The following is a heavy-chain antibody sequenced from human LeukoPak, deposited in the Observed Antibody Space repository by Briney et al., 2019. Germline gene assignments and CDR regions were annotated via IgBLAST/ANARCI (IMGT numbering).Heavy chain of an antibody. CDR1: GGSISSGSYY. CDR2: IHRSGST. V-gene: IGHV4-61*02. J-gene: IGHJ5*02. CDR3: ARGKQWELGWFDP. D-gene: IGHD1-26*01. Sequence: SETLSLTCTVSGGSISSGSYYWSWIRQPAGKGLEWIGRIHRSGSTAYNPSVKSRVTISVDTSKNQFSLKLNSVTAADTAVYYCARGKQWELGWFDPWGQGTLVTVSS.